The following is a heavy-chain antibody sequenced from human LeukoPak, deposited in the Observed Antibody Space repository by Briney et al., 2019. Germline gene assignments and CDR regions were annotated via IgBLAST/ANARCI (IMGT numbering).Heavy chain of an antibody. D-gene: IGHD2-8*01. Sequence: VASVKVSCKASGYTFTSYGISWVRQAPGQGLEWMGWISAYNGNTNYAQKLQGRVTMTTDTSTSTAYMELRSLRSDDTAVYYCARDGEYCTNGVCPQIDYWGQGTLVTVSS. CDR1: GYTFTSYG. J-gene: IGHJ4*02. CDR2: ISAYNGNT. CDR3: ARDGEYCTNGVCPQIDY. V-gene: IGHV1-18*01.